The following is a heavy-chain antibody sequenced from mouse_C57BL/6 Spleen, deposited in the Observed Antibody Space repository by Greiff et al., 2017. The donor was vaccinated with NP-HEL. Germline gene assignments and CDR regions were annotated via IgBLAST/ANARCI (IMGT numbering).Heavy chain of an antibody. Sequence: VQLQQPGAELVKPGASVKLSCKASGYTFTSYWMQWVKQRPGQGLEWIGEIDPSDSYTNYNQKFKGKATLTVDTSSSTAYMQLSSLTSEDSAVYYCARSGYGNSFAYWGQGTLVTVSA. CDR1: GYTFTSYW. J-gene: IGHJ3*01. CDR2: IDPSDSYT. V-gene: IGHV1-50*01. CDR3: ARSGYGNSFAY. D-gene: IGHD2-1*01.